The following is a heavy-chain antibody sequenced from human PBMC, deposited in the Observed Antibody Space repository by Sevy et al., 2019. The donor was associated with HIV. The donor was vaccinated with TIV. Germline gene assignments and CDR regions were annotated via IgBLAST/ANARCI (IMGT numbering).Heavy chain of an antibody. CDR3: AKDIPGYSGFDH. CDR1: GFTFDDYT. CDR2: ISWDAKKT. D-gene: IGHD5-18*01. Sequence: GRSLRLSCAASGFTFDDYTMHWVRQVPGKGLEWVSLISWDAKKTDYADSVEGRFTVSRDNRKNSLGLQMNSLRSEDTALYFCAKDIPGYSGFDHWGQGTLVTVSS. V-gene: IGHV3-43*01. J-gene: IGHJ4*02.